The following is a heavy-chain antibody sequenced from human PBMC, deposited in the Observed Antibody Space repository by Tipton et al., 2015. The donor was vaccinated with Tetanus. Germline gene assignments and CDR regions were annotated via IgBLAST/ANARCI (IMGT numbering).Heavy chain of an antibody. CDR3: AKGEYSSSWFPQTLEDYFDY. V-gene: IGHV3-30*18. CDR2: ISYDGSNK. J-gene: IGHJ4*02. Sequence: QLVQSGGGVVQPGRSLRLSCAASGFTFSSYGMHWVRQAPGKGLEWVAVISYDGSNKYYADSGKGRFTISRDNSKNTLYLQMNSLRAEDTAVYYCAKGEYSSSWFPQTLEDYFDYWGQGTLVTVSS. CDR1: GFTFSSYG. D-gene: IGHD6-13*01.